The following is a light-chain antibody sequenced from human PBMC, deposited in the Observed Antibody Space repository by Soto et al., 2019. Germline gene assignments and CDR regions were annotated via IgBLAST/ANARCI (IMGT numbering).Light chain of an antibody. CDR2: DVS. CDR1: SSDVGGYNY. Sequence: QSVLTQPASVSGSPGQSITISCTGTSSDVGGYNYVSWYQQHPGKAPELMIFDVSNRPSGVSNRFSGSKSGNTASLTISGLQAGDEADYYCSSYTSSSTLEVFGTGTKVTVL. V-gene: IGLV2-14*03. J-gene: IGLJ1*01. CDR3: SSYTSSSTLEV.